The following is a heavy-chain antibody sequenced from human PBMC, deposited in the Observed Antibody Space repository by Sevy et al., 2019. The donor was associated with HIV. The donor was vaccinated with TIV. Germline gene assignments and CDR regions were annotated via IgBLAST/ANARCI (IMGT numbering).Heavy chain of an antibody. Sequence: GGSLRLSCATSGFSFNDYAMHWVRQAPGKGLEWVSGINWDGSEKDYADSVEGRFTISRNNDKKSLYLQMSRLRREDTALYFCARGGFYFGSEDYYGKAGYDSWGPGTVVTVSS. CDR1: GFSFNDYA. V-gene: IGHV3-9*01. CDR2: INWDGSEK. J-gene: IGHJ4*02. D-gene: IGHD3-10*01. CDR3: ARGGFYFGSEDYYGKAGYDS.